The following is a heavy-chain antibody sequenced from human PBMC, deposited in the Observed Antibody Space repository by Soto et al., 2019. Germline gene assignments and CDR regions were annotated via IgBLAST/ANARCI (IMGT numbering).Heavy chain of an antibody. Sequence: SETLSLTCDVSGYSFSSDFYRGWVRQSPGKELEWIGAISHRGNIYYGPSLSSRVTISMDVSKNHFSLILNAVTAVDTAVYHCAGITMARGYGVDPWGQGTLVTVSS. CDR3: AGITMARGYGVDP. CDR1: GYSFSSDFY. V-gene: IGHV4-38-2*01. J-gene: IGHJ5*02. D-gene: IGHD3-10*01. CDR2: ISHRGNI.